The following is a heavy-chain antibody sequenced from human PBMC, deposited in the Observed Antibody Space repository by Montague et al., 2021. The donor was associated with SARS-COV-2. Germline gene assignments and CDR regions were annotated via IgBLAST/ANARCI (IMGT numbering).Heavy chain of an antibody. Sequence: SETLSLTCTDSGGSISSSSYYWGWIRQPPGKGLEWIGSIYYSGSTYYNPSLKSRVTISVDTSKNQFSLKLSSVTAADTAVYYCARHYGVVVPAAIYYYYGMDVWGQGTTVTVSS. CDR1: GGSISSSSYY. D-gene: IGHD2-2*02. CDR2: IYYSGST. J-gene: IGHJ6*02. CDR3: ARHYGVVVPAAIYYYYGMDV. V-gene: IGHV4-39*01.